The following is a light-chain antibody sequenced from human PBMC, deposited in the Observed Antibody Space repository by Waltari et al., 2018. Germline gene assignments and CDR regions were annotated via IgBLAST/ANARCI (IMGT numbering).Light chain of an antibody. J-gene: IGKJ5*01. CDR2: TTS. CDR1: RSIGKY. Sequence: DIQMTQSPSSLSDSVGDHITITCRASRSIGKYLNWYQQKPGKAPKLLIYTTSTSHSGVPSRFSGSGSETDFTLTISSLQPEDFAIYYCQQTYTTPITFGQGTRLEIK. V-gene: IGKV1-39*01. CDR3: QQTYTTPIT.